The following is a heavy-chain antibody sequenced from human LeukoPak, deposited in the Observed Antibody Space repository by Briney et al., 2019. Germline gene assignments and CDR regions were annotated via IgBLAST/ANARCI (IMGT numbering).Heavy chain of an antibody. CDR3: AKDCCKKRATYYFYMDV. CDR2: IWNSSSYI. Sequence: GFLKLFWASPGFTLRYFRIDLGRPAPGEGLGGGSSIWNSSSYIYYADSVKGRFTISRDNAKNSLYLQMNSLRAEDTAVYYCAKDCCKKRATYYFYMDVWGKGTTVTVSS. J-gene: IGHJ6*03. V-gene: IGHV3-21*01. CDR1: GFTLRYFR. D-gene: IGHD2-15*01.